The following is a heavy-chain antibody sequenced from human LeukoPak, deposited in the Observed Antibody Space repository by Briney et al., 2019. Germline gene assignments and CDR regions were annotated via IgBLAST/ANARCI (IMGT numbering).Heavy chain of an antibody. CDR3: AKKSGAPANFDY. D-gene: IGHD6-13*01. Sequence: PGGSLRLSCAASGFAFDVHPMHWVRQGPGKGLEWVSLISGDGGSTSYTDSVKGRFTISRDNSENSLYLQMNSLRTEDTALYYCAKKSGAPANFDYWGQGTLVTVSS. CDR2: ISGDGGST. J-gene: IGHJ4*02. V-gene: IGHV3-43*02. CDR1: GFAFDVHP.